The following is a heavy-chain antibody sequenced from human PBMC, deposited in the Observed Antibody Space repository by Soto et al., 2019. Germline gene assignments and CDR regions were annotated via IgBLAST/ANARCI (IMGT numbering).Heavy chain of an antibody. J-gene: IGHJ6*03. V-gene: IGHV3-64*01. CDR3: ARVGYYYYYMDV. CDR2: ISSNGGST. Sequence: QAPGKGLEYVSAISSNGGSTYYANSVKGRFTISRDNSKNTLYLQMGSLRAEDMAVYYCARVGYYYYYMDVWGKGTTVTVSS.